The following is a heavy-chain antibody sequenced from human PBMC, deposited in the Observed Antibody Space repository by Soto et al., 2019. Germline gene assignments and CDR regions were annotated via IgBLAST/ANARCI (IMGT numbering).Heavy chain of an antibody. CDR3: ARAPYCSGGSCYLGRVVWFDP. Sequence: PSETLSLTCTVSGGSISSYYWSWIRQPPGKGLEWIGYIYYSGSTNYNPSLKSRVTISVDTSKNQFSLKLSSVTAADTAVYYCARAPYCSGGSCYLGRVVWFDPWRQGTLVTVSS. J-gene: IGHJ5*02. CDR1: GGSISSYY. V-gene: IGHV4-59*01. CDR2: IYYSGST. D-gene: IGHD2-15*01.